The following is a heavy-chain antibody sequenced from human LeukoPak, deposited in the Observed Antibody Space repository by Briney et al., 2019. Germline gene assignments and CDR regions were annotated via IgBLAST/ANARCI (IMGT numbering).Heavy chain of an antibody. V-gene: IGHV4-39*07. CDR3: ARSCRILDIVATIRARLGGNGFDI. D-gene: IGHD5-12*01. J-gene: IGHJ3*02. CDR2: IYHSGST. CDR1: GGSISSSSYY. Sequence: RPSETLSLTCTVSGGSISSSSYYWGWIRQPPGKGLEWIGSIYHSGSTYYNPSLKSRVTIAVETSKNQFSLKLSSVTAADKAAYYCARSCRILDIVATIRARLGGNGFDIWGQGTMVTVSS.